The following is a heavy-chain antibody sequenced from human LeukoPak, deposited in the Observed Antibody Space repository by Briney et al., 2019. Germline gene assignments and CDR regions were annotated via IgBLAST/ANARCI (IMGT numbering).Heavy chain of an antibody. D-gene: IGHD2-21*01. CDR1: GYTLTELS. J-gene: IGHJ4*02. Sequence: GASVKVSCKVSGYTLTELSMHWVRQAPGKGLEWMGGFDPEDGETIYAQKFQGRVTTTEDTSTDTAYMELSSLRSEDTAVYYCATGIVPGEFDYWGQGTLVTVSS. CDR3: ATGIVPGEFDY. CDR2: FDPEDGET. V-gene: IGHV1-24*01.